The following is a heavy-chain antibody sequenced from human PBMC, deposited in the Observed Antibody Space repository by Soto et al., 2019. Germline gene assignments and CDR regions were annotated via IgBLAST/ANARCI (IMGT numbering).Heavy chain of an antibody. D-gene: IGHD6-13*01. CDR2: INHSGST. J-gene: IGHJ4*02. CDR3: AASGGSSWYFDY. CDR1: GGSFSGYY. V-gene: IGHV4-34*01. Sequence: PSETLSLTCAVYGGSFSGYYWSWIRQPPGKGLEWIGEINHSGSTNYNPSLKSRVTISVDTSKNQFSLKLSSVTAADTAVYYCAASGGSSWYFDYWGQGTLVTVSS.